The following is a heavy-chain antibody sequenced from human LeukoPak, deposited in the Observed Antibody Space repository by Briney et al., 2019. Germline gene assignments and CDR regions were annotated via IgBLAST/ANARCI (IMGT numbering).Heavy chain of an antibody. Sequence: SETLSLTCAVSGGSISSSNWWSWVRQPPGKGLEWIGEIYHSGSTNYNPSLKSRVTISVHTSKNQFSLKLSSLTAADTAVYYCARLTGYSSESWFDPWGQGTLVTVSS. J-gene: IGHJ5*02. CDR3: ARLTGYSSESWFDP. V-gene: IGHV4-4*02. D-gene: IGHD3-9*01. CDR2: IYHSGST. CDR1: GGSISSSNW.